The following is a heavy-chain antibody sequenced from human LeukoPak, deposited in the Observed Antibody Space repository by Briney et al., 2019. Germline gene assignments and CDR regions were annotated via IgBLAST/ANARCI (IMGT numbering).Heavy chain of an antibody. D-gene: IGHD3-22*01. CDR3: AREARSDYYDSSGYFDP. CDR1: GFTFSSNY. J-gene: IGHJ5*02. Sequence: GGSLRLSCAASGFTFSSNYMSWVRQAPGKGLEWVSVIYSGGSTYYADSVKGRFTISRDNSKNTLYLQMNSLRAEDTAVYYCAREARSDYYDSSGYFDPWGQGTLVTVSS. V-gene: IGHV3-53*01. CDR2: IYSGGST.